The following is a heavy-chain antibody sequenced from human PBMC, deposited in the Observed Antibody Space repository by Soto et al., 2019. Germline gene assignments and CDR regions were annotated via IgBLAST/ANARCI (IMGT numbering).Heavy chain of an antibody. CDR3: AREAVGWYVDL. Sequence: EVQLVESGGGLVQPGGSLRLSCAASGFTFSRYWMQWVRQAPGKGLVWVSRINSDGSSTSYGYSVKGRYTISRDNAKNTLYRQMNSLRAEGTAVYYCAREAVGWYVDLWGRGTRVTVSS. CDR2: INSDGSST. D-gene: IGHD2-15*01. CDR1: GFTFSRYW. V-gene: IGHV3-74*01. J-gene: IGHJ2*01.